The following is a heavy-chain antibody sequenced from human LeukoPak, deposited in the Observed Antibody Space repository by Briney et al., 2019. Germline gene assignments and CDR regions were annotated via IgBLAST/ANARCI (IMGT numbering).Heavy chain of an antibody. J-gene: IGHJ5*02. V-gene: IGHV4-30-4*01. Sequence: SQTLSLTCTVSGGSISSGDYYWSWIRQPPGKGLEWIGYIYYSGSTYYNPSLKSRVTISVDTSKNQFSLKLSSVTAADTAVYYCATEPRITVVRGAWGQGTLVTVSS. D-gene: IGHD3-10*01. CDR3: ATEPRITVVRGA. CDR1: GGSISSGDYY. CDR2: IYYSGST.